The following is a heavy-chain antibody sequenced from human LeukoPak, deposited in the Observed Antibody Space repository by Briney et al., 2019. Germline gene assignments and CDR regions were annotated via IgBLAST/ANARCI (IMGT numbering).Heavy chain of an antibody. CDR2: IRYDGSNK. CDR1: GLTFSSYG. J-gene: IGHJ4*02. Sequence: GGPLRLSCEASGLTFSSYGMHWGPKAPAKGLEGVAFIRYDGSNKYYADSVKGRFTISRDNSKNTLYLQMNSLRAEDTAVYYCANTPWNTETALACWGQGTLVTVSS. V-gene: IGHV3-30*02. CDR3: ANTPWNTETALAC. D-gene: IGHD3/OR15-3a*01.